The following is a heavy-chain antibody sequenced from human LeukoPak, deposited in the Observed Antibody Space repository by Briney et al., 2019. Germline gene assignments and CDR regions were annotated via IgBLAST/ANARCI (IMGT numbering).Heavy chain of an antibody. J-gene: IGHJ4*02. CDR2: IIPILGIA. V-gene: IGHV1-69*02. D-gene: IGHD6-13*01. CDR3: ASPRPAAAYYYFDY. CDR1: GGTFSSYS. Sequence: SVKVSCKASGGTFSSYSISWVRQAPGQGLEWMGRIIPILGIANYAQKFQGRVTITADKSTSTAYMELSSLRSEDTAVYYCASPRPAAAYYYFDYWGQGTLVTVSS.